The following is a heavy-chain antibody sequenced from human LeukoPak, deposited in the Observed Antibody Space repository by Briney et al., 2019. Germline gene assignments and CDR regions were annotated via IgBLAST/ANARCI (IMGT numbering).Heavy chain of an antibody. V-gene: IGHV1-46*01. J-gene: IGHJ4*02. CDR1: GYTFTSYY. D-gene: IGHD2-21*02. CDR2: INPSGGGT. Sequence: ASVKVSCKVSGYTFTSYYIYWVRQAPGQGLEWLGIINPSGGGTSYAQKFQGRVTMTRDTSTSTVYMELSSLRSEDTAVYYCARQIYCGGDCYSDYYFDYWGQGTLVTVSS. CDR3: ARQIYCGGDCYSDYYFDY.